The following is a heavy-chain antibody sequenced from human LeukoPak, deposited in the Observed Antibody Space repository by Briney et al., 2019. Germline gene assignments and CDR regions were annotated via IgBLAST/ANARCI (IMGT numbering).Heavy chain of an antibody. D-gene: IGHD1-26*01. V-gene: IGHV3-74*01. CDR3: AKWDFG. Sequence: GGPLSLSCAASGFTFRNKWRHWVRQAPGKGPVWVSRINSDGSITNYADSVKGRFTISRDNAKNTVYLQMNSLRAEDTAVYYCAKWDFGWGQGTLVTVSS. CDR2: INSDGSIT. J-gene: IGHJ4*02. CDR1: GFTFRNKW.